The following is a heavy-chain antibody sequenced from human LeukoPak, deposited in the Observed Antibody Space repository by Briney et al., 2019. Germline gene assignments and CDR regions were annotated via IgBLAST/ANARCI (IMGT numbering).Heavy chain of an antibody. Sequence: GGSLRLSCEASGFTFSSYAMSWVRQAPGKGLEWVSAMTGSGGTAYYADSVKGRFTISRDNSKNTLYLQMYSLRAEDTAVYYCAKGGGYYDSSGYLVFDYWGQGTLVTVSS. CDR3: AKGGGYYDSSGYLVFDY. V-gene: IGHV3-23*01. J-gene: IGHJ4*02. CDR1: GFTFSSYA. D-gene: IGHD3-22*01. CDR2: MTGSGGTA.